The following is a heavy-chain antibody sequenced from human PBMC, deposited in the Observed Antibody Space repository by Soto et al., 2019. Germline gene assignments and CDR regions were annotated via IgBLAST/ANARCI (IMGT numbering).Heavy chain of an antibody. J-gene: IGHJ4*02. D-gene: IGHD6-19*01. CDR2: IKQDGSEK. CDR3: VRDGWYSSGYFDQ. V-gene: IGHV3-7*01. Sequence: VGSLRLSCEASGFTFRTYWMTWVRQAPGKGLEWVASIKQDGSEKYYVDSVKGRFAISRDNGKKALYLQMNSLRADDTAVYNCVRDGWYSSGYFDQWGQGTQVTVSS. CDR1: GFTFRTYW.